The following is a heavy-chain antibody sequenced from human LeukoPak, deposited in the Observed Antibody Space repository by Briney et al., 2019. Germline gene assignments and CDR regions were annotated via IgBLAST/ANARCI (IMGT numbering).Heavy chain of an antibody. Sequence: SETLSLTCTVSGGSISSYYWSWIRQPPGKGLEWIGYIYTSGSTNYNPSLKSRVTISVDTSKNQFSLKLSSVTAADTAVYYCASTPRRPYCSSTSCYPYYYYYMDVWGQGTLVTVSS. D-gene: IGHD2-2*01. CDR2: IYTSGST. V-gene: IGHV4-4*09. J-gene: IGHJ6*03. CDR1: GGSISSYY. CDR3: ASTPRRPYCSSTSCYPYYYYYMDV.